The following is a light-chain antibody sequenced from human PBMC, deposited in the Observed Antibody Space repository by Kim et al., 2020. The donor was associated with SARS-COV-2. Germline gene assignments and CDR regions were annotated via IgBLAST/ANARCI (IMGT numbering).Light chain of an antibody. CDR1: LNVGIS. Sequence: PGEIATLSCRASLNVGISLAWYQHTPGQAPRLLIYDAAVRAAGIPDRFSGSGSGTDFTLTIGSLAPEDFAIYYCQQRGSWPPALTFCGGTKVDIK. CDR2: DAA. CDR3: QQRGSWPPALT. V-gene: IGKV3-11*01. J-gene: IGKJ4*01.